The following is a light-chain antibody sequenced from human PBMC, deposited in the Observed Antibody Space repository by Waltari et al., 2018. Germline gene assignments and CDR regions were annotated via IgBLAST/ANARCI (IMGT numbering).Light chain of an antibody. J-gene: IGKJ4*01. V-gene: IGKV3-15*01. CDR2: RAS. CDR1: QTVVNN. CDR3: LQYYNWPPLT. Sequence: EIVMTQSPGILSVSPGESASLSCRASQTVVNNLAWYQQRPGQAPRLLIYRASTRATGVTARFTGSGSGTEFTLTINSLQSEDFAVYYCLQYYNWPPLTFGGGTKLEI.